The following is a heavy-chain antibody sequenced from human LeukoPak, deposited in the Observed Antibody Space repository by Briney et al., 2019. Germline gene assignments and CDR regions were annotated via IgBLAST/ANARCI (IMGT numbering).Heavy chain of an antibody. Sequence: GESLKISCKGSGYTFTNYWIAWVRQMSGKGLEWMGTIYPGDSDTRYSSSFQGQVTISADKSISTAYLQWSGLKASDTAMYYCARRFGRTTDYWGQGTLVTVSS. CDR1: GYTFTNYW. J-gene: IGHJ4*02. CDR2: IYPGDSDT. CDR3: ARRFGRTTDY. V-gene: IGHV5-51*01. D-gene: IGHD1-1*01.